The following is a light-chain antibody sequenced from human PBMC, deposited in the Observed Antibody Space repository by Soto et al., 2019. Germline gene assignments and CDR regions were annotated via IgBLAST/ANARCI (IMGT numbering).Light chain of an antibody. Sequence: EIVMTQSPATLSVSPGERATLSCRASQSVTSNLAWYQQKPGQAPRLLIYGASTRATGIPARFSGSGSGTEFTLTISXXXXEDFSIYYCQQYNNWPLTFGGGTKV. CDR3: QQYNNWPLT. V-gene: IGKV3-15*01. J-gene: IGKJ4*01. CDR1: QSVTSN. CDR2: GAS.